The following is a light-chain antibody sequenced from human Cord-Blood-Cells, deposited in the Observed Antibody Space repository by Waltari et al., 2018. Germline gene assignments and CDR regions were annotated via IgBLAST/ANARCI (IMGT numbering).Light chain of an antibody. CDR3: CSYAGSSTLV. V-gene: IGLV2-23*01. Sequence: QSALTQPASVSGSPGQSITISCTGTSSDVGSYNLVSWYQQHPGKAPKLMIYEGSKRPSGVSNRFSGSKSGNTASLTIPGLQAEDEAYYYCCSYAGSSTLVFGGGTKLTVL. CDR2: EGS. CDR1: SSDVGSYNL. J-gene: IGLJ2*01.